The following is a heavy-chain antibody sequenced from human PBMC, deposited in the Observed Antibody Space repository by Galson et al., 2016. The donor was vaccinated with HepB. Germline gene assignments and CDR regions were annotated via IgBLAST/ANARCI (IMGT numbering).Heavy chain of an antibody. CDR2: ISSSGGNS. D-gene: IGHD4-17*01. CDR1: GFTVSSNY. CDR3: ANLPPTVTIPILGF. Sequence: SLRLSCAASGFTVSSNYMTWVRQAPGKGLECVSVISSSGGNSFYADSVKGRFTISRDNSKDTLYLQMNSLRAEDTAVYYCANLPPTVTIPILGFWGQGTLVTVSS. J-gene: IGHJ4*02. V-gene: IGHV3-23*01.